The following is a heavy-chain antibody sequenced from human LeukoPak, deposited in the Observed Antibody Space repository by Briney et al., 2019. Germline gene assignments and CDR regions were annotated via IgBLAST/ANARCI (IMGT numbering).Heavy chain of an antibody. J-gene: IGHJ4*02. CDR2: ISGNGDIT. Sequence: PGGSLRLSCAAPGFTFSSYTMHWVRQAPGKGLEYVSVISGNGDITYYANSMKGRFTISRDNSKNTLYLQMGSLRPEDMAVYYCRAVAATNEVDYWGQGTLVTVSS. D-gene: IGHD6-19*01. CDR3: RAVAATNEVDY. CDR1: GFTFSSYT. V-gene: IGHV3-64*01.